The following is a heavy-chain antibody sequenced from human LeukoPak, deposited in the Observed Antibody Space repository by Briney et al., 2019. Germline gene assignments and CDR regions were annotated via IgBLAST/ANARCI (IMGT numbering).Heavy chain of an antibody. Sequence: SETLSLTCTVSAGSITGYYWTWIRQPAGKGLEWVGRISDSGRTYYNPSLESRGTISLDTSNHQFSLKVTSVTAADTAVYYCARGTDMPPIPGYFYFVYWGEGTMVSVSS. CDR2: ISDSGRT. CDR1: AGSITGYY. D-gene: IGHD2-2*03. V-gene: IGHV4-4*07. CDR3: ARGTDMPPIPGYFYFVY. J-gene: IGHJ4*02.